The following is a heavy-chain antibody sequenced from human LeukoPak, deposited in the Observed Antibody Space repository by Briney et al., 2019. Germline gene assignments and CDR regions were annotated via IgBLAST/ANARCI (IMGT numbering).Heavy chain of an antibody. J-gene: IGHJ4*02. D-gene: IGHD4-17*01. CDR1: GFTFSSYA. Sequence: GGSLRLSCAASGFTFSSYAMSWVRQAPGEGLEWVSAISGSGGSTYYADSVKGRFTISRDNSKNTLYLQMNSLRAEDTAVYYCAKPDDYGVFYYFDYWGQGTLVTVSS. V-gene: IGHV3-23*01. CDR3: AKPDDYGVFYYFDY. CDR2: ISGSGGST.